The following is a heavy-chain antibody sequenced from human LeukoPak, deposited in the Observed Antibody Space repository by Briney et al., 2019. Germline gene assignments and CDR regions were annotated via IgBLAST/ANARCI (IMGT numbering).Heavy chain of an antibody. V-gene: IGHV3-33*06. J-gene: IGHJ4*02. Sequence: GRSLRLSCAASGFTFSSYGMHWVRQAPGKGLEWVAVMWYDGSNKYYADSVKGRFTISRDNSKNTLYLQMNSLRAEDTAVYYCAKSSGSYYFDYWGQGTLVTVSS. CDR1: GFTFSSYG. D-gene: IGHD1-26*01. CDR2: MWYDGSNK. CDR3: AKSSGSYYFDY.